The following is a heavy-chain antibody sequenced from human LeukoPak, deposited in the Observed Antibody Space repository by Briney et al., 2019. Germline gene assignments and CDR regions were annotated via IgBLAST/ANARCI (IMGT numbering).Heavy chain of an antibody. CDR2: INTNTGNP. J-gene: IGHJ1*01. Sequence: ASVKVSCKASGYTFTSYAMNWVRQAPGQGLEWMGWINTNTGNPTYAQGFTGRFVFSLDTSVSTAYLQISSLKAEDPAVYYCARDLGGDYRLYFQHWGQGTLVTVSS. CDR1: GYTFTSYA. CDR3: ARDLGGDYRLYFQH. D-gene: IGHD4-17*01. V-gene: IGHV7-4-1*02.